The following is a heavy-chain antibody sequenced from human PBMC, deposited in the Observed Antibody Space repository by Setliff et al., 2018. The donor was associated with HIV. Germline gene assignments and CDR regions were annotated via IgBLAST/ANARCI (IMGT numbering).Heavy chain of an antibody. Sequence: PGESLKISCAASGFTFSNYAMHWVRQAPGTGLESMAVISGDGAAEHYTASVKGRFTISRDKSKNTVSLQMNSLRPEDTAVYYCVRDGDRGVNDLDYWGQGTLVTVSS. D-gene: IGHD3-10*01. CDR2: ISGDGAAE. CDR3: VRDGDRGVNDLDY. V-gene: IGHV3-30-3*01. CDR1: GFTFSNYA. J-gene: IGHJ4*02.